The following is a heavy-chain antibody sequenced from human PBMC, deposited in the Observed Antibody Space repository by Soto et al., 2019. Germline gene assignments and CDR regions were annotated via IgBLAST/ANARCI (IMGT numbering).Heavy chain of an antibody. CDR3: ARDLSWGSNWYYYMDV. V-gene: IGHV3-48*01. CDR2: ISSSSSVI. J-gene: IGHJ6*03. Sequence: GGSLRLSCATAGVILSDCAMSWVRQAPGKGLEWVSYISSSSSVIDYADSVKGRFTVSRDNARNSLYLQMNSLRAEDTAVYYCARDLSWGSNWYYYMDVWGKGTTVTVSS. CDR1: GVILSDCA. D-gene: IGHD7-27*01.